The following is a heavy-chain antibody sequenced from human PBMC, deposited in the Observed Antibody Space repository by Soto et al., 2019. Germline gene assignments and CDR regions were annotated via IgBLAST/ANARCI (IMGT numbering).Heavy chain of an antibody. J-gene: IGHJ3*02. CDR1: GFTFSSYS. CDR3: ARDADFWSGFDI. V-gene: IGHV3-48*01. Sequence: EVQLVESGGGLVQPGGSLRLSCAASGFTFSSYSMNWVRQAPGKGLEWVSYISSSSSTIYYADSVKGRFTISRDNAKNSLYLQMNSLRAEDTAVYYCARDADFWSGFDIWGQGTMGTVSS. D-gene: IGHD3-3*01. CDR2: ISSSSSTI.